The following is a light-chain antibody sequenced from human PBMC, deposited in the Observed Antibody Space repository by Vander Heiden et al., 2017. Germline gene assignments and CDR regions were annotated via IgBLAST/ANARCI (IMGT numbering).Light chain of an antibody. J-gene: IGKJ3*01. CDR2: AAT. CDR3: QQANSFPFT. CDR1: QGISSW. Sequence: DIHMTQSPSSVYASVGDRVTIIWWASQGISSWLAWYQQKPEQAPKLLIYAATRLQSGVPSRFSGSGSGTDFTLTISSLQAEDFATYYYQQANSFPFTFGPGTKVDIK. V-gene: IGKV1-12*02.